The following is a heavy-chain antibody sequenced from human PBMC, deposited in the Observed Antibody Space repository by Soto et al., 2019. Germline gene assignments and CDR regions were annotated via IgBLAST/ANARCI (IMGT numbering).Heavy chain of an antibody. Sequence: QVQLVESGGGVVQPGRSLRLSCAASGFTFSHYAMHWVRQAPGKGLEWVAVTSFDEGNKYYADSVKGRFTISRDNSKNTLILQMNGLRVEDTAVYYCAGSAPYYPLDYWGQGTLVTVSS. D-gene: IGHD3-10*01. V-gene: IGHV3-30*04. CDR2: TSFDEGNK. J-gene: IGHJ4*02. CDR1: GFTFSHYA. CDR3: AGSAPYYPLDY.